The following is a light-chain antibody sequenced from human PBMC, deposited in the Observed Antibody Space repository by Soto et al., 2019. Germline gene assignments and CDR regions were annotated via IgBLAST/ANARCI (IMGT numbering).Light chain of an antibody. V-gene: IGLV2-11*01. J-gene: IGLJ1*01. CDR1: SSDVGGYNY. Sequence: QSALPQPRSGSGSPGQSVTISCTGTSSDVGGYNYVSWYQQHPGKAPKLRIYDVSKRPSRVPDRFSGSKSGNTASLTISGLQADDEADYYCCSYAGSYPHVFGTGSKLTVL. CDR3: CSYAGSYPHV. CDR2: DVS.